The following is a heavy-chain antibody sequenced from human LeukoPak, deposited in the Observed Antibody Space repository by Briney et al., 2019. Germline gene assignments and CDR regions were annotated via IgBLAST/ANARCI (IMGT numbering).Heavy chain of an antibody. CDR3: ARDLGLSSWYYFDY. Sequence: ASVTVSCKASGYTFTSYGISWVRQAPGQGLEWMGWISAYNGNTNYAQKLQGRVTMTTDTSTSTAYMELRSLRSDDTAVYYCARDLGLSSWYYFDYWGQGTLVTVSS. J-gene: IGHJ4*02. CDR2: ISAYNGNT. V-gene: IGHV1-18*01. D-gene: IGHD6-13*01. CDR1: GYTFTSYG.